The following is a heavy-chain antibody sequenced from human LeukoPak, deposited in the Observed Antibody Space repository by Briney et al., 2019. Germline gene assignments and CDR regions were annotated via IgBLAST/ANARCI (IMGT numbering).Heavy chain of an antibody. Sequence: GGSLRLSCAASGFTFSSYAMSWVRQAPGKGLEWVSAIRGSGGSTYYADSVKGRFTISRDNSKNTLYLQMNSLRAEDTAVYYCAKHSAQRSVDIVATMGVWGQGTLVTVSS. CDR3: AKHSAQRSVDIVATMGV. CDR1: GFTFSSYA. D-gene: IGHD5-12*01. V-gene: IGHV3-23*01. J-gene: IGHJ4*02. CDR2: IRGSGGST.